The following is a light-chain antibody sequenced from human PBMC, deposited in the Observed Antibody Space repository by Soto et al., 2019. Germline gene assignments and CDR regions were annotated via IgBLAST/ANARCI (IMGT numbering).Light chain of an antibody. Sequence: QSALTQPASVSGSPGQSITISCTGSSSDVGGYNYASWYQQHPGKAPKLMIYDVNNRPSGVSSRFSGSKSGNTASLTISGLQAEDEADYYCSSYTRSATYVFATGTKVTVL. CDR2: DVN. CDR1: SSDVGGYNY. V-gene: IGLV2-14*03. CDR3: SSYTRSATYV. J-gene: IGLJ1*01.